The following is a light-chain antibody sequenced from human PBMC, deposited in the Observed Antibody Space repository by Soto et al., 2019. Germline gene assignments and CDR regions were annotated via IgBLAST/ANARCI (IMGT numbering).Light chain of an antibody. J-gene: IGLJ2*01. CDR2: EAS. CDR1: SSDVGDYKF. CDR3: SSYAGNNNVV. V-gene: IGLV2-8*01. Sequence: QSVLTQPPSAYGSPGQSVTISCTGTSSDVGDYKFVSWYQQHPGKAPKLLIYEASRRPSGVPDRFSGSKSGNTASLTVSGLQAEDEADYYCSSYAGNNNVVFGGGTKVTVL.